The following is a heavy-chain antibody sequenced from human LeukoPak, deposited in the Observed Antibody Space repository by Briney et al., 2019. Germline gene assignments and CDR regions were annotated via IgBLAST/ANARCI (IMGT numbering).Heavy chain of an antibody. CDR1: GGTFSSYA. D-gene: IGHD3-10*01. J-gene: IGHJ4*02. Sequence: ASVKVSCKASGGTFSSYAISWVRQAPGQGLEWMGGIIPIFGTANYAQKFQGRVTITADVSTSTAYMELSSLRSEDTAVYYCASHTMVRGVGVSYFDYWGQGTLVTASS. V-gene: IGHV1-69*01. CDR3: ASHTMVRGVGVSYFDY. CDR2: IIPIFGTA.